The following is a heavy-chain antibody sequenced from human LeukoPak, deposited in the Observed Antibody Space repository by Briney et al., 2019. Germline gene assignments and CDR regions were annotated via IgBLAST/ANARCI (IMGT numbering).Heavy chain of an antibody. CDR1: GGSISSYY. CDR2: VHTSGST. J-gene: IGHJ4*02. D-gene: IGHD3-22*01. Sequence: PSETLSLTCTVSGGSISSYYWSWIRQPAGKGLEWIGRVHTSGSTNYNPSLKSRVTMSVDTSKNQFSLILSSVTAADTAVYYCARSYYYDTSGYYYWGQGTLVTVSS. V-gene: IGHV4-4*07. CDR3: ARSYYYDTSGYYY.